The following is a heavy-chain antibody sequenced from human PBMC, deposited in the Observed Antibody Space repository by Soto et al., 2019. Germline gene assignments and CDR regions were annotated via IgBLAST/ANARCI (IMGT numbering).Heavy chain of an antibody. CDR1: GVTFISYS. V-gene: IGHV3-21*01. J-gene: IGHJ3*02. Sequence: PGGSLRLSCAASGVTFISYSMNLVRQAPGKGLEWVSSISSSSSYIYYADSVKGRFTISRDNAKNSLYLQMNSLRAEDTAVYYCARDYRGGAGYSSSSSFDAFDIWGQGTMVTVSS. D-gene: IGHD6-6*01. CDR3: ARDYRGGAGYSSSSSFDAFDI. CDR2: ISSSSSYI.